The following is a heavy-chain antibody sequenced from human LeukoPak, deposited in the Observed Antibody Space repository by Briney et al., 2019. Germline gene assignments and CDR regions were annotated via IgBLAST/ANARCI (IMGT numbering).Heavy chain of an antibody. J-gene: IGHJ6*02. D-gene: IGHD6-19*01. CDR2: ISASNGNT. Sequence: ASVTVSCKASGYTFTSYGISWVRQAPGQGLEWMGWISASNGNTNYAQKLQGRVTMTTDTSTSTAYMELRSLRSDDTAVYYCARRKWLAYPASTPFRPNNYYYYYGMDVWGQGTTVTVSS. CDR1: GYTFTSYG. CDR3: ARRKWLAYPASTPFRPNNYYYYYGMDV. V-gene: IGHV1-18*01.